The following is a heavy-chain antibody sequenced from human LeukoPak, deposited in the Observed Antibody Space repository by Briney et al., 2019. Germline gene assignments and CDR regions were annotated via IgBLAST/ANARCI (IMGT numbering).Heavy chain of an antibody. D-gene: IGHD3-10*01. J-gene: IGHJ4*02. Sequence: SETLSLTCAVYGGSFSGYYWSWIRQPPGKGLEWIGEINHSGSTNHNPYRTSRVTISVDTSTNQFSLRLSSVTAADTAVYYCARGSMVRGVTPVDYWGQGTLVTVSS. CDR1: GGSFSGYY. CDR3: ARGSMVRGVTPVDY. CDR2: INHSGST. V-gene: IGHV4-34*01.